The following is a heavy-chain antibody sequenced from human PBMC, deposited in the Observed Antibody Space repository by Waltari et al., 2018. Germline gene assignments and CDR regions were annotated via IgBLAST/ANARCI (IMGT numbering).Heavy chain of an antibody. Sequence: QLQESGPGLMKTSETLSLTCTVSGDSISSSHYYWGWIRQPPGKGLEWIGSIYYSGNTYYNPSRKSRATVAVDTSKNQFSLNLISVTAADTAVYFCARDRVVFDIWGQGTMVTVSS. J-gene: IGHJ3*02. CDR1: GDSISSSHYY. CDR3: ARDRVVFDI. V-gene: IGHV4-39*07. CDR2: IYYSGNT.